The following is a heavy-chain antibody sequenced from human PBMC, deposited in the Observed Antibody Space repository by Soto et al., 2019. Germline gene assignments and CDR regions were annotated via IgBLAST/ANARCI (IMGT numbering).Heavy chain of an antibody. CDR2: IIPILGIA. Sequence: SVKVSCKASGGTFSSYTISWVRQAPGQGLEWMGRIIPILGIANYAQKFQGRVTITADISTSTAYMELSSLRSEDTAVYYCACSWDENTCDYWGQGTLVTVSS. CDR3: ACSWDENTCDY. V-gene: IGHV1-69*02. CDR1: GGTFSSYT. D-gene: IGHD1-26*01. J-gene: IGHJ4*02.